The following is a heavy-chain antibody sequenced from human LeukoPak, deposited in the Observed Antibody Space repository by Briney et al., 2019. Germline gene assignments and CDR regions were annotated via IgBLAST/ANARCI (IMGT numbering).Heavy chain of an antibody. D-gene: IGHD3-3*01. CDR2: IYSGGGT. J-gene: IGHJ4*02. CDR3: ARDKPIWSGYYTDIRYFDY. V-gene: IGHV3-66*01. CDR1: GFTVSSNY. Sequence: PGGSLRLSCAASGFTVSSNYMSWVRQAPGKGLEWVSVIYSGGGTYYADSVKGRFTISRDNSKNTLYLQMNSLRAEDTAVYYCARDKPIWSGYYTDIRYFDYWGQGTLVTVSS.